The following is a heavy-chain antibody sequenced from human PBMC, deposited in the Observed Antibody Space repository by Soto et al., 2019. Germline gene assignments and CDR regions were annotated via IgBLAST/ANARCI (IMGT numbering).Heavy chain of an antibody. Sequence: QVQLVESGGGVVQPGRSLRLSCAASGFTFSSYGMHWVRQAPGKGLKWVAVIWYDGSNKYYADSVKGRFTISRDNSKNTLYLQMNSLRAEDTAVYYCATGDLIIAVAVAEYFQHWGQGTLVTVSS. D-gene: IGHD6-19*01. J-gene: IGHJ1*01. CDR2: IWYDGSNK. CDR3: ATGDLIIAVAVAEYFQH. CDR1: GFTFSSYG. V-gene: IGHV3-33*01.